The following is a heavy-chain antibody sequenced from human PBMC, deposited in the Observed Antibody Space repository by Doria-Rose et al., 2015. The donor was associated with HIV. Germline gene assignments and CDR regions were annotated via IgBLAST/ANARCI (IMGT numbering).Heavy chain of an antibody. V-gene: IGHV2-26*01. CDR2: IFSDDER. Sequence: SGPVLVKPTETLTLTCTVSGVSLSSPGMGVSWIRQPPGKALEWLANIFSDDERSDNTSLKSRLTSSRGTSKSQVVLTMTDMDPVDTATYYCARIKSSRWYHKYYFDFWGQGTLVIVSA. CDR1: GVSLSSPGMG. D-gene: IGHD6-13*01. J-gene: IGHJ4*02. CDR3: ARIKSSRWYHKYYFDF.